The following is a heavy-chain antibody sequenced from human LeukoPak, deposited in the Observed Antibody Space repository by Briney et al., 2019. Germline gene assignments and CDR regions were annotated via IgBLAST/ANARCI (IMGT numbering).Heavy chain of an antibody. CDR3: VPLNWFDP. CDR2: ISWDGGST. J-gene: IGHJ5*02. V-gene: IGHV3-43D*03. Sequence: AGGSLRLSCAASGFTFDDYAMHWVRQAPGKGLEWVSLISWDGGSTYYADSVKGRFTISRDNSKNSLYLQMNSLRAEDTALYYCVPLNWFDPWGQGTLVTVSS. CDR1: GFTFDDYA.